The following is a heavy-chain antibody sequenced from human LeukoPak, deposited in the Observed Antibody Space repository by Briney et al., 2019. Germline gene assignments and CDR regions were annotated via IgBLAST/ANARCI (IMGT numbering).Heavy chain of an antibody. CDR2: INPNSGGT. V-gene: IGHV1-2*02. CDR3: ARADSSGWYNWFDP. J-gene: IGHJ5*02. D-gene: IGHD6-19*01. Sequence: ASVKVSCKASGYTFTGYYMHWVRKAPGQGLEWMGWINPNSGGTNYAQKFQGRVTMTRDTSISTAYMELSRLRSDDTAVYYCARADSSGWYNWFDPWGQGTLVTVSS. CDR1: GYTFTGYY.